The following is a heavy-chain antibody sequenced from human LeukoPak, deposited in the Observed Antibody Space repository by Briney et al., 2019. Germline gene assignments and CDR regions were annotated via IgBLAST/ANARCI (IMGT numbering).Heavy chain of an antibody. D-gene: IGHD5-12*01. Sequence: SETLSLTCTVSGGSVSSGSYYWSWIRQPPGKGLEWIGYIYYSGSTNYNPSLKSRVTISVDTSKKQFSLKLTSATAADTAVYYCARGDDYKSTLFDYWGQGTLVTVSS. V-gene: IGHV4-61*01. CDR3: ARGDDYKSTLFDY. CDR1: GGSVSSGSYY. J-gene: IGHJ4*02. CDR2: IYYSGST.